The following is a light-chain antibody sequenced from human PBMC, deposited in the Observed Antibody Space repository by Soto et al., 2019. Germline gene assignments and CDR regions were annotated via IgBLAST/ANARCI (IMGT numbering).Light chain of an antibody. CDR1: QSVSSY. CDR3: QQSSNWPAIT. Sequence: EIVFTPSPATLSLSPGERATLSCRASQSVSSYLAWYQQKPGQAPRLLIYDAYNRATGIPARFSGSGSGTDFTLTIRRLETEDFALYYCQQSSNWPAITVGQGTRREIK. V-gene: IGKV3-11*01. CDR2: DAY. J-gene: IGKJ5*01.